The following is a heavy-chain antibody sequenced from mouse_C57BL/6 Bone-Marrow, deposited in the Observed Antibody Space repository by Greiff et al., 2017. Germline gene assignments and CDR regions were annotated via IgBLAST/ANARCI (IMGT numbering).Heavy chain of an antibody. CDR2: IYPRSGNT. CDR3: ARPPNWEYAMDY. CDR1: GYTFTSYG. Sequence: VQLQESGAELARPGASVKLSCKASGYTFTSYGISWVKQRTGQGLEWIGEIYPRSGNTYYNEKFKGKATLTADKSSSTAYMERRSLTSEDSAVYVCARPPNWEYAMDYWGQGTSVTVSS. V-gene: IGHV1-81*01. D-gene: IGHD4-1*01. J-gene: IGHJ4*01.